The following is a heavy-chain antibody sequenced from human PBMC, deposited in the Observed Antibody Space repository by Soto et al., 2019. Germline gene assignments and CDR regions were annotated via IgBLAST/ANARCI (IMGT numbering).Heavy chain of an antibody. D-gene: IGHD3-3*01. Sequence: GGSLRLSCAASGFTFSSYAMSWVRQAPGKGLEWVSAISGSGGSTYYADSVKGRFTISRDNSKNTLYLQMNSLRAEDTAVYYCAKPSGITIFGVVTNYFDYWGQGTLVTVSS. CDR1: GFTFSSYA. CDR2: ISGSGGST. CDR3: AKPSGITIFGVVTNYFDY. J-gene: IGHJ4*02. V-gene: IGHV3-23*01.